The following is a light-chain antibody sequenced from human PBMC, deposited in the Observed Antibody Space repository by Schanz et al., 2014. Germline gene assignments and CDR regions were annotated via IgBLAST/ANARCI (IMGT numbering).Light chain of an antibody. CDR3: QVWDGSSGHVV. V-gene: IGLV3-21*03. CDR1: DLEMTS. Sequence: SYELTQPPSVSVAPGKTARLTCVGADLEMTSVHWYRQKPGQAPAVVLYDDDDRASGIPERFSGSNSGNTAALTIGRVEAGDEADYYCQVWDGSSGHVVFGGGTQLTVL. CDR2: DDD. J-gene: IGLJ2*01.